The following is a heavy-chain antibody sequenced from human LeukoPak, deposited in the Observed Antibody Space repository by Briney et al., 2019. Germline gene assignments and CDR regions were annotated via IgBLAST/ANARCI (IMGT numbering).Heavy chain of an antibody. J-gene: IGHJ4*02. Sequence: GGSLRLSCAASGFTFSSYAMSWVRQAPGKGLEGVSAISGSGGSTYYADSVKGRFTISRDNSKNTLYLQMNSLRAEDTAVYYCAKLYSSSSYFDYWGQGTLVTVSS. D-gene: IGHD6-6*01. CDR2: ISGSGGST. V-gene: IGHV3-23*01. CDR1: GFTFSSYA. CDR3: AKLYSSSSYFDY.